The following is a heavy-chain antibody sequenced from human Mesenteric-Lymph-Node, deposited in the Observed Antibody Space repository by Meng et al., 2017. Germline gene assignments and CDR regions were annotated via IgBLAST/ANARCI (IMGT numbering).Heavy chain of an antibody. D-gene: IGHD2-8*02. CDR1: GYTFTDYA. CDR3: ARERLSTGEDY. J-gene: IGHJ4*02. V-gene: IGHV1-3*04. CDR2: INTGSGRT. Sequence: ASVKVSCKASGYTFTDYAIHWVRQVPGQGPEWVGWINTGSGRTVYSQNFQGRVTITRDTSATTAYMDLNNLRSEDTAVYYCARERLSTGEDYWGQGTLVTVSS.